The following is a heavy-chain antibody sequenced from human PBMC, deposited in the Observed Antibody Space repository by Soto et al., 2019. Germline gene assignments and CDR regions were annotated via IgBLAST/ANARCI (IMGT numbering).Heavy chain of an antibody. CDR1: GESVATNSAT. Sequence: PSQTLSLTCAISGESVATNSATWDSTRQSPSRDLEWLGRTYCRSKWYHDYAVSVKGRITINPDTSNNQLSLKLNSVTAVDTVVYYCSRDWVMLLFGGASQECRIASWGPGTLVIVSA. CDR2: TYCRSKWYH. D-gene: IGHD3-16*01. CDR3: SRDWVMLLFGGASQECRIAS. J-gene: IGHJ4*02. V-gene: IGHV6-1*01.